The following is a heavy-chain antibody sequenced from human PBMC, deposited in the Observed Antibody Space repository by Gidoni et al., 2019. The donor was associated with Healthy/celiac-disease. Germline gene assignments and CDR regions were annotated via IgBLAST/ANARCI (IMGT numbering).Heavy chain of an antibody. CDR2: IYDSGST. D-gene: IGHD2-2*01. CDR1: GGSISSSSYY. Sequence: QLQLQESGPGLVKPSETLSLTCTVSGGSISSSSYYWGWIRQPPGKGLEWIGSIYDSGSTYYNPSLKSRVTIFVDTSKNQFSLKLSSVTAADTAVYYCARRVVVVPAAMWEHEYYFDYWGQGTLVTVSS. CDR3: ARRVVVVPAAMWEHEYYFDY. V-gene: IGHV4-39*01. J-gene: IGHJ4*02.